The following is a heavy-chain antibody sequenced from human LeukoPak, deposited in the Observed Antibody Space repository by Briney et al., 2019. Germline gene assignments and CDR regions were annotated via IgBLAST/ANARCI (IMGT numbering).Heavy chain of an antibody. J-gene: IGHJ4*02. CDR3: ARATVTTPNFDY. D-gene: IGHD4-11*01. Sequence: GGSLRLSCAASGFTFSSNAMSWVRQAPGKGLEWVSTISGNYGSTYYADSVKGRFTISRDNSKNTLYLQMNSLRAEDTAVYYCARATVTTPNFDYWGQGTLVTVSS. CDR2: ISGNYGST. V-gene: IGHV3-23*01. CDR1: GFTFSSNA.